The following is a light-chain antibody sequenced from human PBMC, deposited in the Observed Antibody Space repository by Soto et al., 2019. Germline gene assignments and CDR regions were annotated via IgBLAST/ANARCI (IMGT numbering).Light chain of an antibody. CDR2: KAS. CDR1: QSINNY. Sequence: DIQLTQSPSTLSASVGDRVTICFRASQSINNYLALYQQKPGKAPKLLIYKASTLESGVPSTFSGSGSGTEFSLTISSLQPDDFATYYCQQYGNLWTFGQGTKVDSK. CDR3: QQYGNLWT. J-gene: IGKJ1*01. V-gene: IGKV1-5*03.